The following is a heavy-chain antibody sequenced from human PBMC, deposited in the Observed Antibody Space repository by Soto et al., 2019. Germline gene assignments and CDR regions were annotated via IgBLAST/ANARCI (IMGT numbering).Heavy chain of an antibody. V-gene: IGHV4-59*01. CDR2: IYYSGAT. J-gene: IGHJ3*02. Sequence: TCTVSGADSSDYYRTRLRPLPGKEIEPILYIYYSGATNYNPSLESRVTISIDTSKNQFSLNLSSVTAADTAVYYCARRGGLGSCANGVCLPGDAFDIWGQGTMVT. D-gene: IGHD2-8*01. CDR1: GADSSDYY. CDR3: ARRGGLGSCANGVCLPGDAFDI.